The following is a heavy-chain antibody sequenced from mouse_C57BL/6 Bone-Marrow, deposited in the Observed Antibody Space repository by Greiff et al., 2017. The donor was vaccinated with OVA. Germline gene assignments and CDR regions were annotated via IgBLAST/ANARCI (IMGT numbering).Heavy chain of an antibody. CDR3: ARVSTYYYGSRYFDV. V-gene: IGHV5-16*01. J-gene: IGHJ1*03. CDR1: GFTFSDYY. CDR2: INYDGSST. Sequence: EVQLVESEGGLVQPGRSMKLSCTASGFTFSDYYMAWVRQVPEKGLEWVANINYDGSSTYYLDSLKSRFIISRDNAKNILYLQMSSLKSEDTATYYCARVSTYYYGSRYFDVWGTGTTVTVSS. D-gene: IGHD1-1*01.